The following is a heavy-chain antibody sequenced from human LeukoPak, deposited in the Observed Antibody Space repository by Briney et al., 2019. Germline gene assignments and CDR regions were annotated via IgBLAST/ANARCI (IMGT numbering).Heavy chain of an antibody. D-gene: IGHD2-15*01. CDR3: ARDRPTGASRVFVVQ. CDR2: ISSGSRYI. V-gene: IGHV3-21*06. Sequence: GGSLRLSCTASGFSFSTYAMTWVRQAPGKGLEWISSISSGSRYIYYADSVRGRFTISRDNTKNSLYLLMNNLRAEDPAIYYCARDRPTGASRVFVVQWGQGTPVTVSS. J-gene: IGHJ4*02. CDR1: GFSFSTYA.